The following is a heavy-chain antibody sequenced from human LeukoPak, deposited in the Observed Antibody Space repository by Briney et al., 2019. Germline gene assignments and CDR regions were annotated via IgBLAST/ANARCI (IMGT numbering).Heavy chain of an antibody. CDR3: SSGPSGPRPGNWFDL. V-gene: IGHV3-21*01. Sequence: GGSLRLSCAASGSYWMHWFRQAPGKGLEWVSSIDRSIIYTYYAGSVKGRFTIARDTVENSLYLLFKNLRSEDTAVYDWSSGPSGPRPGNWFDLWGKGNLVTVSS. CDR2: IDRSIIYT. D-gene: IGHD1-26*01. CDR1: GSYW. J-gene: IGHJ5*02.